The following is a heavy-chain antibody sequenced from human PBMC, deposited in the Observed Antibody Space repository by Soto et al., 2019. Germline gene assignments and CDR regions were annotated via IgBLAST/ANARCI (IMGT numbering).Heavy chain of an antibody. V-gene: IGHV3-48*02. CDR3: ARDGDRGFDMDV. CDR1: GFTLTTHN. CDR2: IDTTSRTI. Sequence: EVQLVESGGGLVQPGGSLRLSCVASGFTLTTHNMDWVRQAPGKGLEWISYIDTTSRTIYYADSVKGRFTVSRDNAKNSVYLQMNSLRDADTAVYYCARDGDRGFDMDVWGQGTTITVSS. J-gene: IGHJ6*02.